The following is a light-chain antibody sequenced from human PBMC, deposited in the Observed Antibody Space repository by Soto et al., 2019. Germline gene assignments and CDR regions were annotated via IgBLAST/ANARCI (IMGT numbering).Light chain of an antibody. V-gene: IGLV2-14*01. CDR2: EVS. J-gene: IGLJ1*01. CDR1: SSDVGGYNY. CDR3: RSYTSSRTLYV. Sequence: QSVLTQPASVSGSPGQSITISCTGTSSDVGGYNYVSWYQQHPGKAPKLMIYEVSNRPSGVSNRFSGSKSGNTASLTISGLQAEDEADYYCRSYTSSRTLYVFGTGTNVTVL.